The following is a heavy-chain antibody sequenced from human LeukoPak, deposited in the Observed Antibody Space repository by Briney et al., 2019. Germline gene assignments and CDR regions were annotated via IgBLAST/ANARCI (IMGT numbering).Heavy chain of an antibody. CDR3: AKDRYSSSWTPFDY. D-gene: IGHD6-13*01. Sequence: GGSLRLSCAASGFTFSSYAMHWVRQAPGKGLEWVAVISYDGSNKYYADSVKGRFTISRDNSKNTLYLQMNSLRAEDTAVYYCAKDRYSSSWTPFDYWGQGTLVTVSS. CDR1: GFTFSSYA. CDR2: ISYDGSNK. V-gene: IGHV3-30-3*01. J-gene: IGHJ4*02.